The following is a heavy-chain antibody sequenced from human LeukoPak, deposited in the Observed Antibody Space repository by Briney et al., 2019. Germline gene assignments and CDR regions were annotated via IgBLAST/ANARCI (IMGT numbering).Heavy chain of an antibody. CDR2: IRYDGSNK. CDR1: GFTFSSYG. V-gene: IGHV3-30*02. CDR3: AKGFGLLWFGEFIYYYGMDV. D-gene: IGHD3-10*01. J-gene: IGHJ6*02. Sequence: PGGSLRLSCAASGFTFSSYGMRWVRQAPGKGLEWVAFIRYDGSNKYYADSVKGRFTISRDNSKNTLYLQMNSLRAEDTAVYYCAKGFGLLWFGEFIYYYGMDVWGQGTTVTVSS.